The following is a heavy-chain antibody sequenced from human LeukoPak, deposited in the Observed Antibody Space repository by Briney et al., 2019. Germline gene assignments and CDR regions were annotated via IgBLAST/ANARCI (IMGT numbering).Heavy chain of an antibody. CDR2: IYPGDSDT. CDR1: GYSLTSYW. V-gene: IGHV5-51*01. D-gene: IGHD6-13*01. CDR3: ARRGSYSSSWYGYYFDY. J-gene: IGHJ4*02. Sequence: GESLKISCKGSGYSLTSYWIGWVRQMPGKGLEWMGIIYPGDSDTRYSPSFQGQVTISADKSISTAYLQWSSLKASDTAMYYCARRGSYSSSWYGYYFDYWGQGTLVTVSS.